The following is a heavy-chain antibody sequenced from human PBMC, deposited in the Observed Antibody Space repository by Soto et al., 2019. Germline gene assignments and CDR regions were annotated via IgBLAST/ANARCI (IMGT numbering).Heavy chain of an antibody. CDR1: GYTFTSYA. CDR3: ARDRGYSSSWYVRYPHYYYYGMDV. J-gene: IGHJ6*02. Sequence: QVQLVQSGAEVKKPGASVKVSCKASGYTFTSYAMHWVRQAPGQRLEWMGWINAGNGNTKYSQKFQGRVTITRDTSASTAYMELSSLRSEDTAVYYCARDRGYSSSWYVRYPHYYYYGMDVWGQGTTVTVSS. CDR2: INAGNGNT. V-gene: IGHV1-3*01. D-gene: IGHD6-13*01.